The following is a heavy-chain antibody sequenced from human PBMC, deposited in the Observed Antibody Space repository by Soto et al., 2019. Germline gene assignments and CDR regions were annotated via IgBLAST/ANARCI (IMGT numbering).Heavy chain of an antibody. CDR2: ISSSSSTM. D-gene: IGHD2-2*01. V-gene: IGHV3-48*01. J-gene: IGHJ4*02. Sequence: GKGLEWVSYISSSSSTMYYADAVKGRFTISRDNAKDSLYLHMNSLRADDTAVYYCARGRIPAAMQAGYWGQGTLVTVSS. CDR3: ARGRIPAAMQAGY.